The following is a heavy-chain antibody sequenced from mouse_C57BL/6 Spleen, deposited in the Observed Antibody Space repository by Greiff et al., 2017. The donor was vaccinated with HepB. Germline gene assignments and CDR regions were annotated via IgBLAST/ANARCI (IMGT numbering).Heavy chain of an antibody. CDR1: GYSITSGYY. J-gene: IGHJ3*01. CDR3: ASGFYYYGSSPAWFAY. D-gene: IGHD1-1*01. CDR2: ISYDGSN. V-gene: IGHV3-6*01. Sequence: EVQLVESGPGLVKPSQSLSLTCSVTGYSITSGYYWNWIRQFPGNKLEWMGYISYDGSNNYNPSLKNRISITRDTSKNQFFLKLNSVTTEDTATYYCASGFYYYGSSPAWFAYWGQGTLVTVSA.